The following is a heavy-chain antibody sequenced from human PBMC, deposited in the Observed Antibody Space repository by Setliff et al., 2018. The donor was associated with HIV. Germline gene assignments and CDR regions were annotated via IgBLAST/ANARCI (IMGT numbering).Heavy chain of an antibody. CDR1: GGSISSSTYY. CDR3: ARRDGYSYGFYFDY. CDR2: IYYSGST. J-gene: IGHJ4*02. V-gene: IGHV4-39*01. D-gene: IGHD5-18*01. Sequence: SETLSLTCTVSGGSISSSTYYWGWIRQPPGKGLEWIGTIYYSGSTYYNSSLKSRLTISVDTSKNQFSLKLSSVTAADTAVYYCARRDGYSYGFYFDYWGQGTLVTVSS.